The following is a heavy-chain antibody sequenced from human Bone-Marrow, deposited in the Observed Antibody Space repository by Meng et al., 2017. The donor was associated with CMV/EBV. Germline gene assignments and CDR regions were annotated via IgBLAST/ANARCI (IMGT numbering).Heavy chain of an antibody. D-gene: IGHD3-22*01. V-gene: IGHV3-33*01. CDR1: GFTFSSYG. J-gene: IGHJ4*02. Sequence: GGSLRLSCAASGFTFSSYGMHWVRQAPGKGLEWVAVIWYDGSNKYYADSVKGRFTISRDNSKNTLYLQMNSLRAEDTAVYYCAFNYDSRETTDYWGQGTLVTVSS. CDR2: IWYDGSNK. CDR3: AFNYDSRETTDY.